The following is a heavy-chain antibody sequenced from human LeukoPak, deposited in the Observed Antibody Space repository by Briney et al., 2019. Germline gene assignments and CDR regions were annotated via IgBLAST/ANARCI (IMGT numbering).Heavy chain of an antibody. CDR3: ARDGRVGDGYNFDY. D-gene: IGHD5-24*01. V-gene: IGHV3-30-3*01. CDR2: ISYDGSNK. CDR1: GFTFSSYA. Sequence: GRSLRLSCAASGFTFSSYAMHWVRQAPGKGLEWVAVISYDGSNKYYADSVKGRFTISRDNSKNTLYLQMNSLRAEDTAVYYCARDGRVGDGYNFDYWGQGTLVTVSS. J-gene: IGHJ4*02.